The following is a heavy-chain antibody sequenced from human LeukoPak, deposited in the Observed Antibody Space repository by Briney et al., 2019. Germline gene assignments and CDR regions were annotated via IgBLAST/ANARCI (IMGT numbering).Heavy chain of an antibody. V-gene: IGHV3-30*03. CDR1: GFTFSNYV. CDR2: IPYDGSNV. J-gene: IGHJ4*02. D-gene: IGHD3-3*01. CDR3: VTGSYYDFWSGYRPPLDY. Sequence: GGSLRLSCEASGFTFSNYVMHWVRQAPGKGLEWVAVIPYDGSNVYYADSVKGRFTISRDNFKNTLFLQMNSLRAEDTAVYYCVTGSYYDFWSGYRPPLDYWGQGTLVTVSS.